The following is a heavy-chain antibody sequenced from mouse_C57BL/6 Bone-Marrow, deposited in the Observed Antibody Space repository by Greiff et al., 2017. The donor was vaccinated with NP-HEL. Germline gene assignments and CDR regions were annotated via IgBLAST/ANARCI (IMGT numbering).Heavy chain of an antibody. D-gene: IGHD1-1*01. J-gene: IGHJ4*01. CDR1: GFSFNTYA. CDR2: IRSKSNNYAT. CDR3: VRRNYYYGSRDYAMDY. Sequence: EVHLVESGGGLVQPKGSLKLSCAASGFSFNTYAMNWVRQAPGKGLEWVARIRSKSNNYATYYADSVKDRFTISRDDSESMLYLQMNNLKTEDTAMYYCVRRNYYYGSRDYAMDYWGQGTSVTVSS. V-gene: IGHV10-1*01.